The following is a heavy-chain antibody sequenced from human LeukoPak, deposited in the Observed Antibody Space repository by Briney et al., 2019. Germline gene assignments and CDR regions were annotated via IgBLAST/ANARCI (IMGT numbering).Heavy chain of an antibody. CDR3: ASLSTYYDYVWGSYRYHYFFDY. V-gene: IGHV4-30-2*01. CDR1: GGSISSGGYS. J-gene: IGHJ4*02. CDR2: VYHSGST. Sequence: SETLSLTCAVSGGSISSGGYSWSWIRQPPGKGLEWIGYVYHSGSTYYNPSLKSRVTISVDRSKNQFSLKLSSVTAADTAVYYCASLSTYYDYVWGSYRYHYFFDYWGQGTLVTVSS. D-gene: IGHD3-16*02.